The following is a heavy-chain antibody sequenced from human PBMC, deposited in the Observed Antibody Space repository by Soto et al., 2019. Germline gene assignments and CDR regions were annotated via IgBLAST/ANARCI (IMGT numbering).Heavy chain of an antibody. D-gene: IGHD4-17*01. CDR2: ISGSGGST. CDR3: AKRSTRTLATVTTGIDY. Sequence: PGGSLRLSCAASGFTFSSYAMSWVRQAPGKGLEWVSAISGSGGSTYYADSVKGRFTISRDNSKNTLYLQMNSLRAEDTAVYYCAKRSTRTLATVTTGIDYWGQGTLVTVSS. J-gene: IGHJ4*02. V-gene: IGHV3-23*01. CDR1: GFTFSSYA.